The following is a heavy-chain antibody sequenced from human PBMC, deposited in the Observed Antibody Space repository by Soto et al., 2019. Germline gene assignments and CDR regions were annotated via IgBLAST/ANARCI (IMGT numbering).Heavy chain of an antibody. CDR1: GFTFSSYG. J-gene: IGHJ6*02. CDR3: ARASGMGGYYYGMDV. D-gene: IGHD3-16*01. CDR2: ISYDGSNK. V-gene: IGHV3-30*03. Sequence: GGSLRLSCAASGFTFSSYGMHWVRQAPGKGLEWVAVISYDGSNKYYADSVKGRFTISRDNSKNTLYLQMNSLRAEDTAVYYCARASGMGGYYYGMDVWGQGTKVTVSS.